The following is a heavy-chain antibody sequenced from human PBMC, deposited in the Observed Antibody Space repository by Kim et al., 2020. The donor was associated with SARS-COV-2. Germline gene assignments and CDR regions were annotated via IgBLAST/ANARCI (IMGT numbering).Heavy chain of an antibody. V-gene: IGHV4-34*01. CDR1: GGSFSGYY. CDR2: INHSGST. Sequence: SETLSLTCAVYGGSFSGYYWSWIRQPPGTGLEWIGEINHSGSTNYNPSLKSRVTISVDTSKNQFSLKLSSVTAADTAVYYCARRPGRRYFDWLLDYWGQGTLVTVSS. CDR3: ARRPGRRYFDWLLDY. D-gene: IGHD3-9*01. J-gene: IGHJ4*02.